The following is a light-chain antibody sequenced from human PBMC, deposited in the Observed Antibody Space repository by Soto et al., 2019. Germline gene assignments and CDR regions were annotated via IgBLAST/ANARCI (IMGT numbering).Light chain of an antibody. CDR1: SSDVGTYNY. CDR3: SSYTGSSTNGV. J-gene: IGLJ3*02. V-gene: IGLV2-14*01. Sequence: QSALTQPASVSGSPGQSITISCTGTSSDVGTYNYVSWYQQHPGKAPKLMIYEVSNRPSGVSNRFSGSKSGNTASLTISGLQAEDEADYYCSSYTGSSTNGVFGGGTKLTVL. CDR2: EVS.